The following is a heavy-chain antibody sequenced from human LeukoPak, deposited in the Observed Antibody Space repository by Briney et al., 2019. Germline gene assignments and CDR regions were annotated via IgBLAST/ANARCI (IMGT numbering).Heavy chain of an antibody. D-gene: IGHD3-22*01. CDR2: ISSGSNTM. CDR1: GFTFRSYS. CDR3: ARDLHFDYESSHAFDI. Sequence: GGSLRLSCAAFGFTFRSYSMSWVRQAPGKGLEWVSYISSGSNTMFYADSMKGRFTISRVNAKNSLFLQMNILRAEDTAVYYCARDLHFDYESSHAFDIWGQGTMVTVS. V-gene: IGHV3-48*01. J-gene: IGHJ3*02.